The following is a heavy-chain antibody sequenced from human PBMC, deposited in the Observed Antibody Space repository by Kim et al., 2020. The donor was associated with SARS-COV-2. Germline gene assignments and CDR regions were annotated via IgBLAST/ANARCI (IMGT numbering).Heavy chain of an antibody. Sequence: SVKVSCKASGGTFSSYAISWVRQAPGQGLEWMGRIIPILGIANYAQKFQGRVTITADKSTSTAYMELSSLRSEDTAVYYCARDASDSSGYPYYFDYWGQ. J-gene: IGHJ4*02. CDR3: ARDASDSSGYPYYFDY. D-gene: IGHD3-22*01. V-gene: IGHV1-69*04. CDR1: GGTFSSYA. CDR2: IIPILGIA.